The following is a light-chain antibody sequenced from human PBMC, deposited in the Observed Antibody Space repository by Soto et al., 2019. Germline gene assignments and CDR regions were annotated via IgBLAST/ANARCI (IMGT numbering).Light chain of an antibody. J-gene: IGLJ1*01. Sequence: QSVLTQPPSASGTPGQRITISCSGSNSNIGSTSVHWFQQFPGTAPKPLIHSDKQRPSGVPDRFSAAKSGTSASLAISGLQSEDEADYYCAAWDGSRNGHVFGTGTKLTVL. V-gene: IGLV1-44*01. CDR3: AAWDGSRNGHV. CDR1: NSNIGSTS. CDR2: SDK.